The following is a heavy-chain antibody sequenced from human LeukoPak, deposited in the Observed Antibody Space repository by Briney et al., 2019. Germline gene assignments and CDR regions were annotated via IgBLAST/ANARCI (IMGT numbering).Heavy chain of an antibody. D-gene: IGHD3-3*01. J-gene: IGHJ3*02. CDR3: ARIFGVVTGAFDI. CDR1: GYIFSDYY. V-gene: IGHV1-2*02. CDR2: INPKSGAA. Sequence: ASVKVSCKASGYIFSDYYMHWVRQAPGQGFEWLGWINPKSGAADYAQQFRGRVTMTRDSSINTDYMEMKRVTSDDTAVYYCARIFGVVTGAFDIWGQGTMVTVSS.